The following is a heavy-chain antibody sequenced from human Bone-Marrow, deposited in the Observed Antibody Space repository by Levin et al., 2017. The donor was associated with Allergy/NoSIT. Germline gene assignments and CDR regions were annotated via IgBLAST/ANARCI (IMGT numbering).Heavy chain of an antibody. Sequence: GGSLRLSCTVSGFTFSIYSINWVRQALGKGLEWVSSISSSGSDMYYVDSVRGRFTISRDNAKNSLTLQMNSLRAEDTAVYYCARGIIGDVRVAHKEAFDIWGQGTMVSVSS. J-gene: IGHJ3*02. CDR2: ISSSGSDM. CDR3: ARGIIGDVRVAHKEAFDI. CDR1: GFTFSIYS. V-gene: IGHV3-21*01. D-gene: IGHD2-8*02.